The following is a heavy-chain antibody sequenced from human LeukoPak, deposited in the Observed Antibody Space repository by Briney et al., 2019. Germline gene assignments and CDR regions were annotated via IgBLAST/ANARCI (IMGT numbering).Heavy chain of an antibody. J-gene: IGHJ4*02. Sequence: QWGAGVLKGLETLSLTCAVYGGSFSGYYWSWIRQPPGKGLEWIGEINHSGSTNYNPSLKSRVTISVDTSKNQFSLKLSSVTAADTAVYYCARFSKEWELLQDFGGLYFDYWGQGTLATVSS. CDR3: ARFSKEWELLQDFGGLYFDY. CDR2: INHSGST. V-gene: IGHV4-34*01. D-gene: IGHD1-26*01. CDR1: GGSFSGYY.